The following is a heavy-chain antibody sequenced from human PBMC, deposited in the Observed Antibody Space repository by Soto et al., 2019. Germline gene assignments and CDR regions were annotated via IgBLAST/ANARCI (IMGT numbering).Heavy chain of an antibody. J-gene: IGHJ6*02. V-gene: IGHV3-23*01. D-gene: IGHD2-2*01. CDR1: GFMFSNFA. CDR3: AKDSKSVSVSAARVYGMDV. CDR2: TRSNGEHT. Sequence: GGSLRLSCAGSGFMFSNFAMTWVRQAPGKGLEWVSTTRSNGEHTYYADSVRGRFTVSRDNSKNTLFLEMSSLRAEDTAIYYCAKDSKSVSVSAARVYGMDVWGQGTTVTVSS.